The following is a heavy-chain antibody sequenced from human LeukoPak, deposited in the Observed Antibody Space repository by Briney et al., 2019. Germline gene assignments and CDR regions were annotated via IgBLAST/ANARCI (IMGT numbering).Heavy chain of an antibody. CDR2: ISYSGST. V-gene: IGHV4-39*01. CDR1: GGSISSYY. CDR3: ARYFGTTGTPNY. Sequence: SETLSLTCTVSGGSISSYYWGWIRQPPGKGLEWIGSISYSGSTYYNPSLKSRVTISVDTSKNQFSLKLSSVTAADTAVYYCARYFGTTGTPNYWGQGTLVTVSS. J-gene: IGHJ4*02. D-gene: IGHD1-1*01.